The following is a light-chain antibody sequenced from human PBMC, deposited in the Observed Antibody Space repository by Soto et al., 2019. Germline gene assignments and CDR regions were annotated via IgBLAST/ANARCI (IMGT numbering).Light chain of an antibody. CDR1: SSDVGGYNY. CDR3: SSYTSNSTFV. CDR2: EVS. V-gene: IGLV2-14*01. J-gene: IGLJ2*01. Sequence: QSALTQPASVSGSPGQSITISCTGSSSDVGGYNYVSWYQQHPGKAPKLMIFEVSNRPSGVSHRFSGSKSANTASLTISGLQAEDEADYYCSSYTSNSTFVFGGGTKVTVL.